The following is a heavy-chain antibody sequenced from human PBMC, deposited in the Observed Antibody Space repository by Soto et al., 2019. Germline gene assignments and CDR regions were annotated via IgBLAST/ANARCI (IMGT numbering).Heavy chain of an antibody. D-gene: IGHD1-1*01. CDR3: AKYSTTAASRYFDL. CDR1: GFTFRTYA. Sequence: GGSLRLSCVASGFTFRTYAVAWIRQAPGKGLEWVSVIGADGDGTQYADPVEGRFTISRDNSQSSLYLQMNSLRAEDTAVYYCAKYSTTAASRYFDLWGQGTLVTVSS. CDR2: IGADGDGT. V-gene: IGHV3-23*01. J-gene: IGHJ4*02.